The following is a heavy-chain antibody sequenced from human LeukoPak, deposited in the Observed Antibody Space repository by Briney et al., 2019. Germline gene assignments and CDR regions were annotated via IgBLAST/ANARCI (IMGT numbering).Heavy chain of an antibody. J-gene: IGHJ4*02. CDR3: ARSHDHLWGNYPDY. V-gene: IGHV4/OR15-8*01. CDR2: IHHDGRI. D-gene: IGHD3-16*02. CDR1: GGSIDSTNW. Sequence: SDTLSLTCDVSGGSIDSTNWWNWVRQPPGNGLEWIGEIHHDGRINYNPSLKSRVTLSVDKSKNQFSLRLNSVTAADTAMYYCARSHDHLWGNYPDYWGQGTLVTVSS.